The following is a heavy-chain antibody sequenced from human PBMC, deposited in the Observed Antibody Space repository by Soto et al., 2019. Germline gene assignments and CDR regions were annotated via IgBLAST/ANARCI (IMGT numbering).Heavy chain of an antibody. CDR3: AREGLILRYFDY. D-gene: IGHD1-26*01. CDR1: GFTFSSYA. Sequence: QVQLVESGGGVVQPGRSLRLSCAASGFTFSSYAMHWVRQAPGKGLEWVAVISYDGSNKYYADSVKGQVTISRDNSKNSLYLQINSLSAEDTAVFYFAREGLILRYFDYWGPGTLVTFSS. V-gene: IGHV3-30-3*01. CDR2: ISYDGSNK. J-gene: IGHJ4*02.